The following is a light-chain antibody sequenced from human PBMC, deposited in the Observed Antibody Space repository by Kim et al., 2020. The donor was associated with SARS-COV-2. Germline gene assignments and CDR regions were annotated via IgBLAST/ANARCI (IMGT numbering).Light chain of an antibody. CDR1: SLRSYY. J-gene: IGLJ2*01. Sequence: ALGQTVRITCQGDSLRSYYASWYPQKPGQAPVLVIYGKNNRPSGIPDRFSGSSSGNTASLTITGSQAEDEADYYCNSRDSSGNHVVFGGGTQLTVL. V-gene: IGLV3-19*01. CDR3: NSRDSSGNHVV. CDR2: GKN.